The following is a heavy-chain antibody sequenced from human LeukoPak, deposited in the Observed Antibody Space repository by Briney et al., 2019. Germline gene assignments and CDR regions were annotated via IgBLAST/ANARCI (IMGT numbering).Heavy chain of an antibody. V-gene: IGHV3-30*02. J-gene: IGHJ4*02. CDR2: VRYGGNIK. CDR1: EFTFSAYA. D-gene: IGHD3-9*01. Sequence: GGSLRLSXATSEFTFSAYAMHWIRQAPGRGLEWVAFVRYGGNIKYYADSVKGRFTISRDNSKNTLYLQMNSLRPDDTAVYYCTKDLGTEYNIFDYWGQGTLVTVSS. CDR3: TKDLGTEYNIFDY.